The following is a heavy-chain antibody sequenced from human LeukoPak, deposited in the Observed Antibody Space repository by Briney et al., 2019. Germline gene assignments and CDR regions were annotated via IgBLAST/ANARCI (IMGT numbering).Heavy chain of an antibody. Sequence: PGRSLRLSCAASGFTFSSYGMHWVRQAPGKGLEWVAVISYDGSNKYYADSVKGRFTISRDNSKNTLYLQMNSLRAEDTAVYYCANEAVAGTFDYWGQGTLVTVSS. J-gene: IGHJ4*02. CDR2: ISYDGSNK. CDR1: GFTFSSYG. D-gene: IGHD6-19*01. V-gene: IGHV3-30*18. CDR3: ANEAVAGTFDY.